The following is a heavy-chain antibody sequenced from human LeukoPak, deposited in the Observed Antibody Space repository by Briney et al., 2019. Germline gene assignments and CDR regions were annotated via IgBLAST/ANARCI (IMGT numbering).Heavy chain of an antibody. V-gene: IGHV4-39*07. CDR3: ARGAAIDSWFDP. CDR2: IYYSGST. Sequence: SATLSLTCTVSGRSISSSSYYWGWIRQPAGKGLEWIGSIYYSGSTYYNPSLKSRVTISVDTSKNQFSLKLSSVTAADTAVYYCARGAAIDSWFDPWGQGTLVTVSS. J-gene: IGHJ5*02. CDR1: GRSISSSSYY. D-gene: IGHD5-18*01.